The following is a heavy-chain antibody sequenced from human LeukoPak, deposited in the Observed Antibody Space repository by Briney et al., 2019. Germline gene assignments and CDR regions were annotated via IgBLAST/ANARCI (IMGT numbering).Heavy chain of an antibody. CDR2: ISWNSGSI. CDR1: GFTFDDYA. CDR3: AKASPVYYDSSGYSGSGFDY. D-gene: IGHD3-22*01. Sequence: GRSLRLSCAASGFTFDDYAMHWFRQAPGKGLEWVSGISWNSGSIGYADSVKGRSTISRDNAKNSLYLQMNSLRAEDTALYYCAKASPVYYDSSGYSGSGFDYWGQGTLVTVSS. J-gene: IGHJ4*02. V-gene: IGHV3-9*01.